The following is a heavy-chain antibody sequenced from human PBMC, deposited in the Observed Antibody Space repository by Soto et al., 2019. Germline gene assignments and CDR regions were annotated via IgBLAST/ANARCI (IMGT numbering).Heavy chain of an antibody. Sequence: PGGSLRLSCAASGFTFGSYAMIWVRQAPGKGLEWVGRIKRKTAGGTTDYAAPVKDRFTISRDDSINTLYLQMSSLKTEDTAVYYCTTDFVNYYGSETYYNSGVFDYWGQGALVTISS. J-gene: IGHJ4*02. CDR2: IKRKTAGGTT. CDR3: TTDFVNYYGSETYYNSGVFDY. CDR1: GFTFGSYA. D-gene: IGHD3-10*01. V-gene: IGHV3-15*01.